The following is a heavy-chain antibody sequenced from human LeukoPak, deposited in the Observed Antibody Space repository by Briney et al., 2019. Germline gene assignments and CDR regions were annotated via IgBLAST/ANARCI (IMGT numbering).Heavy chain of an antibody. J-gene: IGHJ4*02. CDR2: ISSSSSYI. CDR3: ARDRSGYDFGVYDY. CDR1: GFTFSSYS. Sequence: GGSLRLSCAASGFTFSSYSMNWVRQAPGKGLEWVSSISSSSSYIYYADSVKGRFTISRDNAKNSLYLQMNSLRAEDTAVYYCARDRSGYDFGVYDYWGQGTLVTVSS. V-gene: IGHV3-21*01. D-gene: IGHD5-12*01.